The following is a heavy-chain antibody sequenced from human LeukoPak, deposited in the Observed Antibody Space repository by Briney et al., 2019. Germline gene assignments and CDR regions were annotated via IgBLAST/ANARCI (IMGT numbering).Heavy chain of an antibody. CDR3: ARQAGYYDSSGYYYDYYYYYMDV. CDR1: GFTFTDYY. D-gene: IGHD3-22*01. Sequence: GGSLRLSCAASGFTFTDYYMSWIRQAPGKGLEWLSYISSSGSTIYYADSVKGRFTISRDNAKNSLYLQMNSLRAEDTAVYYCARQAGYYDSSGYYYDYYYYYMDVWGKGTTVTVPS. V-gene: IGHV3-11*04. CDR2: ISSSGSTI. J-gene: IGHJ6*03.